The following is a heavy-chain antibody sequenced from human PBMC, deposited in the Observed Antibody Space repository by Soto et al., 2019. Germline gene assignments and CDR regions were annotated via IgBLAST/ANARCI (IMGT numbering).Heavy chain of an antibody. CDR2: IWYDASNK. V-gene: IGHV3-33*08. J-gene: IGHJ6*02. D-gene: IGHD3-10*01. CDR3: ARSADYYGSGTFGMDV. CDR1: GFAFDDYV. Sequence: AGGSLRLSCAASGFAFDDYVMHWVRQPPGRGLEWVAVIWYDASNKYYADSVKGRFTISRDNSKSTLYLQMNSLRAEDTAVYYCARSADYYGSGTFGMDVWGQGTTVSVSS.